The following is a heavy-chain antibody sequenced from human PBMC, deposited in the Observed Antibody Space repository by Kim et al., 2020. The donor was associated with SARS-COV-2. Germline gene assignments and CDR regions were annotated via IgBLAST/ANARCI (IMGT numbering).Heavy chain of an antibody. V-gene: IGHV4-39*01. CDR2: IYYSGST. CDR3: ASPRLVIAYCGGDCYRGAFDI. J-gene: IGHJ3*02. D-gene: IGHD2-21*02. Sequence: SETLSLTCTVSGGSISSSSYYWGWIRQPPGKGLEWIGSIYYSGSTYYNPSLKSRVTISVDTSKNQFSLKLSSVTAADTAVYYCASPRLVIAYCGGDCYRGAFDIWGQGTMVTVSS. CDR1: GGSISSSSYY.